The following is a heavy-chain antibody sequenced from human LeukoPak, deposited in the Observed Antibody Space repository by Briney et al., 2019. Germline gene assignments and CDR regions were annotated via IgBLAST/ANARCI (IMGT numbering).Heavy chain of an antibody. CDR1: GYSFTTYW. D-gene: IGHD3-22*01. V-gene: IGHV5-51*01. CDR3: ARRTNDRSGFYYFDY. Sequence: GESLKISCKGSGYSFTTYWIGWVRQMPGKGLEWMGIIFPGDSDTRSSPSFQGQVTMSADKSINTAYLQWSSLKASDTAMYYCARRTNDRSGFYYFDYWGQGSLVTVSS. J-gene: IGHJ4*02. CDR2: IFPGDSDT.